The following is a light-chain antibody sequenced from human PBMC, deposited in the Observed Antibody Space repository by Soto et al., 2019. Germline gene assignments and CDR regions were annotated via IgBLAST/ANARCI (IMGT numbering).Light chain of an antibody. CDR3: QQYNDWPLT. V-gene: IGKV3-15*01. CDR1: QSINSN. CDR2: RAS. J-gene: IGKJ4*01. Sequence: IVMTQSPATLSVSPGERATLSCRASQSINSNLAWYQQKPGQAPRLLMFRASIRATGFPARFSGSGSGTEFNITISSLQSEDSAVYYCQQYNDWPLTFGGGTKVDIK.